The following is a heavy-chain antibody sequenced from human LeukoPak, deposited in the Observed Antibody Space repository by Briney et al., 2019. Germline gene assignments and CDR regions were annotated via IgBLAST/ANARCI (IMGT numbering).Heavy chain of an antibody. CDR2: IIPIFGTA. D-gene: IGHD2-2*02. Sequence: SVKVSCKASGGTFSSYAISWVRQAPGQGLEWMGGIIPIFGTANYAQKFQGRVTITADESTSTAYMELSSLRSQDTAVYYCATIGGYCSSTSCYTYWGQGTLVTVSS. J-gene: IGHJ4*02. CDR1: GGTFSSYA. V-gene: IGHV1-69*13. CDR3: ATIGGYCSSTSCYTY.